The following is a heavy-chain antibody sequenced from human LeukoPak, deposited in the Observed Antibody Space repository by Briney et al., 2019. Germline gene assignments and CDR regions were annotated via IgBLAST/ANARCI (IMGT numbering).Heavy chain of an antibody. J-gene: IGHJ5*02. D-gene: IGHD3-22*01. Sequence: PGGSLGLSCAASGFTFTTYGMHWVRQAPGKGLEWVAVIWAGGSDKYYADSVKGRFTISRDISKNTLYLQMNSLTAEDTAVYYCARDRDTSGHYGWFDPWGQGTLVTVSS. V-gene: IGHV3-33*01. CDR3: ARDRDTSGHYGWFDP. CDR1: GFTFTTYG. CDR2: IWAGGSDK.